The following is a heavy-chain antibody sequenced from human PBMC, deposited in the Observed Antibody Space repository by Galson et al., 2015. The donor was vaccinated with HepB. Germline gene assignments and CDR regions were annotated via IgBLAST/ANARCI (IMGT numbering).Heavy chain of an antibody. D-gene: IGHD6-13*01. J-gene: IGHJ5*02. Sequence: SETLSLTCAVYGGSFSGYYWSWIRQPPGKGLEWIGEINHSGSTNYNPSLKSRVTISVDTSKNQFSLKLSSVTAADTAVYYCARKSRIAAAASRPNWFDPWGQGTLVT. CDR1: GGSFSGYY. CDR2: INHSGST. V-gene: IGHV4-34*01. CDR3: ARKSRIAAAASRPNWFDP.